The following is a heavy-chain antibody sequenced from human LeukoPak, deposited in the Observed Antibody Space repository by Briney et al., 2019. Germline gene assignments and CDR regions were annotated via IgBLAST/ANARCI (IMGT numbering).Heavy chain of an antibody. CDR1: GGSISSYY. Sequence: SETLSLTCTVPGGSISSYYRSWIRQPAGKGREWIWRIYTSGSTNYNPSLKSRVTISVDKSKNQFSLKLSSVTAADTAVYYCAGRDYGDPSFDYWGQGTLVTVSS. J-gene: IGHJ4*02. CDR3: AGRDYGDPSFDY. V-gene: IGHV4-4*07. CDR2: IYTSGST. D-gene: IGHD4-17*01.